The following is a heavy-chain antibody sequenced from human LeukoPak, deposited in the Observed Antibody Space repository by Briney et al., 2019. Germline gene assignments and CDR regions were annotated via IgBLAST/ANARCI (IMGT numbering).Heavy chain of an antibody. CDR2: INHSGST. V-gene: IGHV4-34*01. J-gene: IGHJ3*02. CDR3: ARHPTMVRGSWGVPYAFDI. D-gene: IGHD3-10*01. CDR1: GGSFSGYY. Sequence: SETLSLTCAVYGGSFSGYYWSWIRQPPGKGLEWIGEINHSGSTNYNPSLKSRVTISVDTSKNQFSLKLSSVTAADTAVYYCARHPTMVRGSWGVPYAFDIWGQGTMVTVSS.